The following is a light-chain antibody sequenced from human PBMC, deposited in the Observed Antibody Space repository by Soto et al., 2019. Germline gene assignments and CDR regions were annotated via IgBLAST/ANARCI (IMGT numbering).Light chain of an antibody. V-gene: IGKV2-30*01. CDR2: KVS. Sequence: DVVMTQSPLSLPVSLGQPASISCKSSQGLLYGDGHTYLNWFQLRPGQSPRRLIYKVSDRDSGVPDRFSGSVSGTDLTLKISRVEADDVGLYYCMQATHWPPTFGQGTKVEIK. CDR3: MQATHWPPT. CDR1: QGLLYGDGHTY. J-gene: IGKJ1*01.